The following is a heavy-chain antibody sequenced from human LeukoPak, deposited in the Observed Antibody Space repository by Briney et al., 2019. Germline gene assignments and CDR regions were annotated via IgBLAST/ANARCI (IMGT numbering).Heavy chain of an antibody. J-gene: IGHJ4*02. V-gene: IGHV1-18*01. CDR2: ISAYNGNT. Sequence: GASVKVSCKASGYTFTSYGISWVRQAPGQGLEWMGWISAYNGNTNYAQKLQGRVTTTTDTSTSTAYMELRSLRSDDTAVYYCARDSRNYYDSSGSDYWGQGTLVTVSS. CDR1: GYTFTSYG. D-gene: IGHD3-22*01. CDR3: ARDSRNYYDSSGSDY.